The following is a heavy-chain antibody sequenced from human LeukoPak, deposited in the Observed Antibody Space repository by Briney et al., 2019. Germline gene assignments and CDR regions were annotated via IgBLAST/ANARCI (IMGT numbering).Heavy chain of an antibody. CDR1: GGSISTYY. J-gene: IGHJ4*02. CDR3: ARGSTIFSGE. Sequence: PSETLSLTCTVSGGSISTYYWTWIRQPPGKGLEWIGYIYYSGSTNYNPSLKSRVTISVDTSKNQFSLKLSSVTAADTAVYYCARGSTIFSGEWGQGTLVTDSS. V-gene: IGHV4-59*01. CDR2: IYYSGST. D-gene: IGHD3-3*01.